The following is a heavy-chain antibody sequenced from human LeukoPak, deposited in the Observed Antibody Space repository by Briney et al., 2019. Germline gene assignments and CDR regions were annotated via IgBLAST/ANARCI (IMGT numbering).Heavy chain of an antibody. Sequence: ASVKVSCTASGYTFTSYAMHWVRQAPGQRREWMGWISAGNGNTKYSQKFQGRVTITRDTSASTAYTELSSLRSEDTAVYYCAREGSSWYVWFDPWGQGTLVTVSS. CDR1: GYTFTSYA. J-gene: IGHJ5*02. D-gene: IGHD6-13*01. CDR2: ISAGNGNT. CDR3: AREGSSWYVWFDP. V-gene: IGHV1-3*01.